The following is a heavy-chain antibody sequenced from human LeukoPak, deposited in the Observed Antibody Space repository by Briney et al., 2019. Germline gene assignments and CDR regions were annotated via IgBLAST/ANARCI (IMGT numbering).Heavy chain of an antibody. CDR1: GFTFSSYA. Sequence: GGSPRLSCAASGFTFSSYAMSWVRQAPGKGLEWVSAISGSGGSTYYADSVKGRFTIPRDNSKNTLYLQMNSLRAEDTAVYYCAKGVGDSSEVVDYWGQGTLVTVSS. D-gene: IGHD3-22*01. V-gene: IGHV3-23*01. CDR3: AKGVGDSSEVVDY. CDR2: ISGSGGST. J-gene: IGHJ4*02.